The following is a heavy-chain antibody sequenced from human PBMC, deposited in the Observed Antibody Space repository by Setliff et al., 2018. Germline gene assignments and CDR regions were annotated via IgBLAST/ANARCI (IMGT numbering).Heavy chain of an antibody. D-gene: IGHD5-18*01. J-gene: IGHJ6*02. CDR2: IYHNGNT. CDR3: VRDRTAYSYGLDV. CDR1: GVSISSYY. V-gene: IGHV4-59*01. Sequence: SETLSLTCNVSGVSISSYYWSWIRQPPGKGLESIGYIYHNGNTNFNPSLKTRVTMSVDTSKNQFALNLTSVTAADTAVYYCVRDRTAYSYGLDVWGQGTTVTVSS.